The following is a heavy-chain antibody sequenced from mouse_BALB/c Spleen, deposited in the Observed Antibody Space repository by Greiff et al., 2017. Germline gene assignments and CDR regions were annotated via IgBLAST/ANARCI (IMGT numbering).Heavy chain of an antibody. J-gene: IGHJ4*01. V-gene: IGHV1-69*01. CDR2: IDTSDSYT. D-gene: IGHD2-1*01. Sequence: QVQLQQPGAELVMPGASVKMSCKASGYTFTDYWMHWVKQRPGQGLEWIGAIDTSDSYTSYNQKFKGKATLTVDESSSTAYMQLSSLTSEDSAVYYCARWGNYLYYYAMDYWGQGTSVTVSS. CDR1: GYTFTDYW. CDR3: ARWGNYLYYYAMDY.